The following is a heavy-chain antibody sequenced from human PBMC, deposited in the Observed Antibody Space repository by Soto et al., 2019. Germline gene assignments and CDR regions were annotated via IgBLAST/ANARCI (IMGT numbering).Heavy chain of an antibody. D-gene: IGHD1-26*01. CDR2: ISAYNGNT. V-gene: IGHV1-18*04. CDR3: ATTGGGSYYYYYYGMDV. J-gene: IGHJ6*02. CDR1: GYTFTSYG. Sequence: ASVKVSCKASGYTFTSYGISWVRQAPGQGLEWMGWISAYNGNTNYAQKLQGRVTMTTDTSTSTAYMELRSLRSDDTAVYYCATTGGGSYYYYYYGMDVWGQGTTVTVSS.